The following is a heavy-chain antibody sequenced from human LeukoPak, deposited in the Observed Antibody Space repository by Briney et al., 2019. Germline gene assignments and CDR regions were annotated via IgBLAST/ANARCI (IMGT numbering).Heavy chain of an antibody. CDR3: VRGYYDSSGSSNTFDI. J-gene: IGHJ3*02. CDR1: GGSISSSY. Sequence: SETLSLTCTVSGGSISSSYCSWIRQPPGKGLEWIGYIHYSGNTNYTPTLRSRLNMSVETSKNQFSLKLNSVTAADTAVYYCVRGYYDSSGSSNTFDIWGQGTRVTVSS. CDR2: IHYSGNT. V-gene: IGHV4-59*01. D-gene: IGHD3-22*01.